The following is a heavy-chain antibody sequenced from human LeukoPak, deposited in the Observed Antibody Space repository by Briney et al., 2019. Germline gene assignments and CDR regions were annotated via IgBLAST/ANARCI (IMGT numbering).Heavy chain of an antibody. J-gene: IGHJ4*02. Sequence: GGSLRLSCAASGFTVSSNYMNWVRQAPGKGLEWVSYISGRSSTVYYADSVKGRFTISRDNAKNSMYLQMNSLRAEDTAVYYCARDRITSGSYYFDYWGQGTLVTVSS. V-gene: IGHV3-48*01. CDR2: ISGRSSTV. CDR1: GFTVSSNY. D-gene: IGHD1-26*01. CDR3: ARDRITSGSYYFDY.